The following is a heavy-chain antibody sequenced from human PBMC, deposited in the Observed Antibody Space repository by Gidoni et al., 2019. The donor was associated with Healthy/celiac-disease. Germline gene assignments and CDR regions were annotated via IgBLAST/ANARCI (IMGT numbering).Heavy chain of an antibody. CDR1: GRSISSGDYY. Sequence: QVQLQESGPGLVKPSQTLSLTCTVSGRSISSGDYYWSWIRQPPGKGMEWIGYIYYSGSTYYNPALKSRVTISVDTAKNQFSLKLSSVTAADTAVYYCASRAISGRAFDIWGQGTMVTVSS. D-gene: IGHD6-19*01. V-gene: IGHV4-30-4*01. J-gene: IGHJ3*02. CDR2: IYYSGST. CDR3: ASRAISGRAFDI.